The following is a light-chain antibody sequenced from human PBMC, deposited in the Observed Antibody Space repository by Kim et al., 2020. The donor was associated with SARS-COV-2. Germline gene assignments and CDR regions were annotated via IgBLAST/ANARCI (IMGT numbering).Light chain of an antibody. CDR2: AAS. CDR3: QQYNDWPWT. Sequence: EIVMTQSPATLSVSPGERVTLSYRASQSISGNLGWYQQKPGQAPRLLIYAASTRATGIPARFSGSGSGTEFTLTINNLQSEDFAVYCCQQYNDWPWTFGQGTKVDIK. J-gene: IGKJ1*01. V-gene: IGKV3-15*01. CDR1: QSISGN.